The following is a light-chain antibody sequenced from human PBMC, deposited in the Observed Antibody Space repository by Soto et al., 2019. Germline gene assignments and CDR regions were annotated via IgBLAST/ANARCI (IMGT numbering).Light chain of an antibody. V-gene: IGKV1-39*01. J-gene: IGKJ2*02. CDR3: QQSYSTYGWT. CDR2: AAS. Sequence: DIQMTQSPSSLSASVGARVTITCRASQSISSYLNWYQQKPGKAPKLLIYAASSLQSGVPSRFSGSGSGTDFTLTISSLQPEDFATYYWQQSYSTYGWTFGQGTKLEIK. CDR1: QSISSY.